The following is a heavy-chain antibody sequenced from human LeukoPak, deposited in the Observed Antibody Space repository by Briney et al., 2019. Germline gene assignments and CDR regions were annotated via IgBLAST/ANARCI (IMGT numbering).Heavy chain of an antibody. CDR1: GGTFSSYA. Sequence: ASVKVSCKASGGTFSSYAISWVRQAPGQGLEWMGGIIPIFGTANYAQKFQGRVTITADESTSTAYMELSSLRSEDTAVYYCARGRLYSSGWYLDYFDYWGQGTLVTASS. J-gene: IGHJ4*02. CDR2: IIPIFGTA. CDR3: ARGRLYSSGWYLDYFDY. D-gene: IGHD6-19*01. V-gene: IGHV1-69*13.